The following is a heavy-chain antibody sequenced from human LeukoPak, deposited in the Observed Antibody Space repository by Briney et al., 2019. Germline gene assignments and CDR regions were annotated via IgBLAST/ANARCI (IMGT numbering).Heavy chain of an antibody. CDR3: ARDFAFSYP. Sequence: PGGSLRLSCAVSGFTFSDYFMHWVRQAPGKGPEWVSSISTSATYVHYEDSVKGRFTISGDNAKNSLYLQMDSLRVEDTAVYYCARDFAFSYPWGQGTLVTVSS. CDR2: ISTSATYV. J-gene: IGHJ5*02. V-gene: IGHV3-21*01. CDR1: GFTFSDYF.